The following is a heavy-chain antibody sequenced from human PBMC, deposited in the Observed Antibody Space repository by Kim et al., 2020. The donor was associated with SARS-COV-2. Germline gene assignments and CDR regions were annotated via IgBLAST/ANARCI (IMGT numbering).Heavy chain of an antibody. CDR2: IYHSGST. D-gene: IGHD2-21*02. J-gene: IGHJ4*02. CDR1: GYSISSGYY. CDR3: ARANGCGGDCYPAIQSYFDY. V-gene: IGHV4-38-2*02. Sequence: SETLSLTCTVSGYSISSGYYWGWIRQPPGKGLEWIGSIYHSGSTYYNPSLKSRVTISVDTSKNQFSLKLSSVTAADTAVYYCARANGCGGDCYPAIQSYFDYWGQGTLVTVSS.